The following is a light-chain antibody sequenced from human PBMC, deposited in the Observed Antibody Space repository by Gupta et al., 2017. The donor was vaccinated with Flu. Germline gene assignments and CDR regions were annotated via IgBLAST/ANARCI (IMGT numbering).Light chain of an antibody. CDR1: SSDVGGYNY. V-gene: IGLV2-11*01. CDR3: CSYAGSYTGWV. J-gene: IGLJ3*02. Sequence: QSALTQPRSVSGSPGQSVTISCTGTSSDVGGYNYVSWYQQHPGKAPKVMIYNVSKRPSGVPDRFSGSKSGNTASLTISELQADDEADYYCCSYAGSYTGWVFGGGTKLTVL. CDR2: NVS.